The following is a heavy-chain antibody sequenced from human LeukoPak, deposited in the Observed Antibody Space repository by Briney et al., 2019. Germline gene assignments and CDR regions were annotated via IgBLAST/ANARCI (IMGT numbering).Heavy chain of an antibody. CDR1: GGSFNGYY. CDR2: INHNGST. V-gene: IGHV4-34*01. Sequence: SETLSLTCAVYGGSFNGYYWSWIRQPPGKGLEWIGEINHNGSTNYNPSLKRRATISVDTSKNQFSLKLSSVTAAETAVYYCPRGRASPPRYYYYMDVWGKGTTVTVYS. J-gene: IGHJ6*03. CDR3: PRGRASPPRYYYYMDV.